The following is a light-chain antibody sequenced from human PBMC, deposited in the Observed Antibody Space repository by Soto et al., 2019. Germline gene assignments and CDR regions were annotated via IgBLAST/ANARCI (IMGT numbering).Light chain of an antibody. CDR3: QQTYSAPPT. V-gene: IGKV1-39*01. CDR1: QIISTY. CDR2: AAS. J-gene: IGKJ1*01. Sequence: DIQMTQSPSXLSASVGDRVTITCRASQIISTYLNWYQQRAGLAPRLLIYAASSLQSGVPPRFSGSGSGTDFTLTISSLQPEDFATYFCQQTYSAPPTFGQGTKVDIK.